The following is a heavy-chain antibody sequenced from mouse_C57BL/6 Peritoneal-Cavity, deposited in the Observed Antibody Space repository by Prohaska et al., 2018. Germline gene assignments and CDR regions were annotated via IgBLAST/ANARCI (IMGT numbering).Heavy chain of an antibody. J-gene: IGHJ1*03. CDR2: IYPGDGDT. CDR3: ASLFTTVRYVDV. Sequence: ASLKISCKASGYAFSSSWMNWVKQRPGKGLEWIGRIYPGDGDTNYNWKFKRKATLTADKSLITADMQLSSLTSEDSAVYGGASLFTTVRYVDVWGTGTTVTVSS. CDR1: GYAFSSSW. D-gene: IGHD1-1*01. V-gene: IGHV1-82*01.